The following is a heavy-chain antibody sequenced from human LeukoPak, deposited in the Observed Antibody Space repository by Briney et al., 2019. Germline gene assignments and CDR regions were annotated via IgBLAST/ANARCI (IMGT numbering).Heavy chain of an antibody. CDR3: ATLRLGELSYNWFDP. CDR1: GFTVSSIY. Sequence: PGGSLRLSCAASGFTVSSIYMSWVRQAPGKGLEWVSVIYSGGSTYYADSVKGRFTISRDNSKNTLYLQMNSLRAEDTAVYYCATLRLGELSYNWFDPWGQGTLVTVSS. J-gene: IGHJ5*02. D-gene: IGHD3-16*02. CDR2: IYSGGST. V-gene: IGHV3-66*01.